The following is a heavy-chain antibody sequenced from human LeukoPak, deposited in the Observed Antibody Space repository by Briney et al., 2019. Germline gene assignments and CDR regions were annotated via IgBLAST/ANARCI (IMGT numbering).Heavy chain of an antibody. D-gene: IGHD1-26*01. CDR3: AREVERVFDY. Sequence: GASVKVSCKASGYTFTSYDINWVRQATGQGLEWMGRIIPIFGTANYAQKFQGRVTITTDESTSTAYMELSSLRSEDTAVYCCAREVERVFDYWGQGTLVTVSS. CDR1: GYTFTSYD. V-gene: IGHV1-69*05. J-gene: IGHJ4*02. CDR2: IIPIFGTA.